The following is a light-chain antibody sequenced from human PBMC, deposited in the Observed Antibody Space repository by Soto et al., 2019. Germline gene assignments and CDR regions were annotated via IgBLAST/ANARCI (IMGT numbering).Light chain of an antibody. CDR2: EVI. J-gene: IGLJ2*01. V-gene: IGLV2-8*01. Sequence: QAVVTQPPSASGSPGQSVTISCTGTSSDVGGYNYVSWYQQHPGKAPKLMIYEVIKRPSGVPDRFSGSKSGNTASLTVSGLQAEDEADYYCSSYAGSNIIFGGGTQLTVL. CDR3: SSYAGSNII. CDR1: SSDVGGYNY.